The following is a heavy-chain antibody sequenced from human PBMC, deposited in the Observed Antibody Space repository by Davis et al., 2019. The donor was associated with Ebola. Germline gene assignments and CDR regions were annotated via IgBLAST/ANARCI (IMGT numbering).Heavy chain of an antibody. CDR1: GFTFSSYG. J-gene: IGHJ2*01. D-gene: IGHD4-17*01. Sequence: GESLKISCAASGFTFSSYGMHWVRQAPGKGLEWVAVISYDGSNKYYADSVKGRFTISRDNSKNTLYLQMNSLRAEDTAVYYCAKGYLTSTVTSYFDLWGRGTLVTVSS. CDR3: AKGYLTSTVTSYFDL. V-gene: IGHV3-30*18. CDR2: ISYDGSNK.